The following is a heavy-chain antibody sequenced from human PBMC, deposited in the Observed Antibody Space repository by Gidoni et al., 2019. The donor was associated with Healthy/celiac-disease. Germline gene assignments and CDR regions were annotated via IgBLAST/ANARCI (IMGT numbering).Heavy chain of an antibody. CDR2: IGTAGDP. CDR1: GFTFSSYD. Sequence: EVQLVESGGGLVQPGGSLRLSCAASGFTFSSYDMHWVRQATGKGLEWVSAIGTAGDPYYPGSVKGRFTISRENAKNSLYLQMNSLRAGDTAVYYCARVGVRMVRGVTGSYYGMDVWGQGTTVTVSS. J-gene: IGHJ6*02. CDR3: ARVGVRMVRGVTGSYYGMDV. D-gene: IGHD3-10*01. V-gene: IGHV3-13*05.